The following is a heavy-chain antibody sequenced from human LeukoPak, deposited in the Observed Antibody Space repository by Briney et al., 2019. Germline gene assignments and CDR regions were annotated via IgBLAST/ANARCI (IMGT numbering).Heavy chain of an antibody. CDR3: ARDSKQHSAPNWFDP. Sequence: GASVKVSCKASQYSFTDYYLHWVRQAPGQGLEWMGWIRPSTGGTKYAQKFQGRVIMTRDTSIDTAYMEVSGLTSEDTAVYYCARDSKQHSAPNWFDPWGQGTLVTVSS. V-gene: IGHV1-2*02. J-gene: IGHJ5*02. CDR1: QYSFTDYY. CDR2: IRPSTGGT. D-gene: IGHD6-13*01.